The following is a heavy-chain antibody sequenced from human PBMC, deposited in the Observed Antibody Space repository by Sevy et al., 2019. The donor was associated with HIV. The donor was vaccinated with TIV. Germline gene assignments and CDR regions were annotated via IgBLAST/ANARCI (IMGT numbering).Heavy chain of an antibody. J-gene: IGHJ4*02. CDR3: ARDLFSGGNAVYGY. V-gene: IGHV3-21*01. D-gene: IGHD2-15*01. Sequence: GGSLRLSCAASGFTFSSYAMKWVRQAPGKGLEWVSSINAISSNIYYADSVKGRFTISRDNAENSLYLQMNSVRAEDTAVYYCARDLFSGGNAVYGYWGQGTLVTVSS. CDR2: INAISSNI. CDR1: GFTFSSYA.